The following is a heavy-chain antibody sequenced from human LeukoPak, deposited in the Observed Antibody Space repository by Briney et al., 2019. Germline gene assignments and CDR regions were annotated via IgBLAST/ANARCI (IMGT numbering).Heavy chain of an antibody. V-gene: IGHV3-30*04. CDR1: GFTFSSYA. D-gene: IGHD3-10*01. CDR3: ARDPLGYLYGSGSYYSVRDY. J-gene: IGHJ4*02. Sequence: GGSLRLSCAASGFTFSSYAMRWVRQAPGKVLEWVAVISYDGSNKYYADSVKGRFTISRDNSKNTLYLQMNSLRAEDTAVYYCARDPLGYLYGSGSYYSVRDYWGQGILVTVSS. CDR2: ISYDGSNK.